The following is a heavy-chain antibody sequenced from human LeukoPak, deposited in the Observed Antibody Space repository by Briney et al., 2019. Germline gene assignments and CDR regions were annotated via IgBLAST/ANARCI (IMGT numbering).Heavy chain of an antibody. CDR3: ARDCGFPTQCLYDDAFDI. Sequence: GASVKVSCKASGYTFTDYYMNWVRQAPGQGLEWMGWINPSSGGTNYAQKFQGRVTMTKDTSVSTAYMELSGLRSEDTAVYYCARDCGFPTQCLYDDAFDIWGQGTMVTVSS. J-gene: IGHJ3*02. CDR1: GYTFTDYY. CDR2: INPSSGGT. D-gene: IGHD2-21*01. V-gene: IGHV1-2*02.